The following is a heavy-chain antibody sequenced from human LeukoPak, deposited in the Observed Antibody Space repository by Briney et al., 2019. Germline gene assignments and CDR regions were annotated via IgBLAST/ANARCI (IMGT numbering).Heavy chain of an antibody. Sequence: SETLSLTCAVYGGSFSGYYWSWIRQPPGKGLEWIGEINHSGSTNYNPSLKSRVTISVDTSKNQFSLKLSSVTAADTAVYYCARHRLLNYDILTGAFDIWGQGTMVTVSP. V-gene: IGHV4-34*01. CDR2: INHSGST. CDR3: ARHRLLNYDILTGAFDI. CDR1: GGSFSGYY. D-gene: IGHD3-9*01. J-gene: IGHJ3*02.